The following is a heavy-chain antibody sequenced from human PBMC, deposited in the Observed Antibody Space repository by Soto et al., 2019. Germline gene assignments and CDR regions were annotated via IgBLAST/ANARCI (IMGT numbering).Heavy chain of an antibody. CDR3: ARVSLSTWTPLDY. CDR2: ISGSGGST. D-gene: IGHD1-1*01. Sequence: PGGSLRLSCAASGFTFSSYAMSWVRQAPGKGLEWVSAISGSGGSTYYADSVKGRFTISRDNSKNTLYLQMDSLRAEDTAVYYCARVSLSTWTPLDYWGQGTLVTVSS. J-gene: IGHJ4*02. V-gene: IGHV3-23*01. CDR1: GFTFSSYA.